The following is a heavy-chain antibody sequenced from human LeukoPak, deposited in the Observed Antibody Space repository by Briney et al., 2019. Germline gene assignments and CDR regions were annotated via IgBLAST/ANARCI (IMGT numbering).Heavy chain of an antibody. CDR2: ISDSGGRT. CDR1: GITLSNYG. V-gene: IGHV3-23*01. CDR3: AKRGVVIRVILVGFHKEAYYFDS. J-gene: IGHJ4*02. Sequence: PGGSLGLSCAVSGITLSNYGMSWVRQAPGKGLEWVAGISDSGGRTNYADSVKGRFTISRDNPKNTLHLQMNSLRAEDTAVYFCAKRGVVIRVILVGFHKEAYYFDSWGQGALVTVSS. D-gene: IGHD3-22*01.